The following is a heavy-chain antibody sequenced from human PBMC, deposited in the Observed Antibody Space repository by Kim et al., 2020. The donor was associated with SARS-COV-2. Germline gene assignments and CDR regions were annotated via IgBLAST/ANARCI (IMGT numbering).Heavy chain of an antibody. D-gene: IGHD2-2*01. CDR2: ISSSSSYT. J-gene: IGHJ4*02. Sequence: GGSLRLSCAASGFTFSDYYMSWIRQAPGKGLEWVSYISSSSSYTNYADSVKGRFTISRDNAKNSLYLQMNSLRAEDTAVYYCARGPYCSSTSCSLVDYWGQGTLVTVSS. CDR1: GFTFSDYY. CDR3: ARGPYCSSTSCSLVDY. V-gene: IGHV3-11*05.